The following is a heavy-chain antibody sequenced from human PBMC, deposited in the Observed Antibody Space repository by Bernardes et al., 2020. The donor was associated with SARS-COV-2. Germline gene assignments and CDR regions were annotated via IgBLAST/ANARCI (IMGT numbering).Heavy chain of an antibody. Sequence: GSLRLSCAASGFTFSDYYMSWIRQAPGKGLEWVSYISSSGSTIYYADSVKGRFTISRDNAKNSLYLQMNSLRAEDTAVYYCARDIVVVPAAIQSGGLGYYYYGMDVWGQGTTVTVSS. V-gene: IGHV3-11*01. D-gene: IGHD2-2*02. CDR1: GFTFSDYY. J-gene: IGHJ6*02. CDR3: ARDIVVVPAAIQSGGLGYYYYGMDV. CDR2: ISSSGSTI.